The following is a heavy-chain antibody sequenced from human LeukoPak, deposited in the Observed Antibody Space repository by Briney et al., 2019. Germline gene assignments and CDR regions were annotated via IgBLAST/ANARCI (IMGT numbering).Heavy chain of an antibody. CDR2: IIPILGIA. CDR1: GYTFTGYY. V-gene: IGHV1-69*02. Sequence: ASVKVSCKASGYTFTGYYMRWVRQAPGQGLEWMGRIIPILGIANYAQKFQGRVTITADKSTSTAYMELSSLRSEDTAVYYCASNSGPQQLVLRGQSWFDPWGQGTLVTVSS. D-gene: IGHD6-13*01. J-gene: IGHJ5*02. CDR3: ASNSGPQQLVLRGQSWFDP.